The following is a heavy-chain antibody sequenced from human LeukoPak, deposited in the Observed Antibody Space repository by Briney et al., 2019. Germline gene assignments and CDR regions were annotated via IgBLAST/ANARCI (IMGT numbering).Heavy chain of an antibody. Sequence: ASVKVSCKASGYTFTSYDINWVRQATGQGLEWMGWMNPNSGNTGYAQKLQGRVTMTTDTSTSTAYMELRSLRSDDTAVYYCATFPPYSSSWYLYYYYYGMDVWGQGTTVTVSS. CDR2: MNPNSGNT. V-gene: IGHV1-8*01. D-gene: IGHD6-13*01. CDR3: ATFPPYSSSWYLYYYYYGMDV. CDR1: GYTFTSYD. J-gene: IGHJ6*02.